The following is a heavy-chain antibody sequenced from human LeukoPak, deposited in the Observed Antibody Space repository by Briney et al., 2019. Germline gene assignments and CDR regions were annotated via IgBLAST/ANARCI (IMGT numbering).Heavy chain of an antibody. D-gene: IGHD7-27*01. CDR2: IYPGDSDT. CDR3: ARKAWDYYYMDV. Sequence: GESLKISCKASGYTFTRNAIGWVRQMPGKGLEWLGFIYPGDSDTRYSPSFQGQVTISADKSITTAYLQWSSLKASDTAIYYCARKAWDYYYMDVWGKGTMVTVS. V-gene: IGHV5-51*01. J-gene: IGHJ6*03. CDR1: GYTFTRNA.